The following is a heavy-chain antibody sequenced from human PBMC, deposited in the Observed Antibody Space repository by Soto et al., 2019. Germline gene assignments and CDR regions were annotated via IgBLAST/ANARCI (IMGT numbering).Heavy chain of an antibody. V-gene: IGHV3-74*01. J-gene: IGHJ6*02. Sequence: SGGSLRLSCAASGFTCSSYWMHWVRQAPGKGLVWVSRIKSDGSITSYADSVKGRFTISRDNVKNSLYLQMKSLGVEDTARYYCATLPGGLVGATGYDYYGMDLWGQGTSVTVSS. CDR2: IKSDGSIT. CDR3: ATLPGGLVGATGYDYYGMDL. D-gene: IGHD1-26*01. CDR1: GFTCSSYW.